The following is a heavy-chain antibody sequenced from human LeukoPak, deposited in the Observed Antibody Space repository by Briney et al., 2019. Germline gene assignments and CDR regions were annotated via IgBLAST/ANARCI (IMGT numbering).Heavy chain of an antibody. J-gene: IGHJ3*02. D-gene: IGHD6-19*01. V-gene: IGHV3-7*01. CDR3: ARDSSGWYEDAFDI. CDR2: IKQDGSEK. CDR1: GFTFSSYW. Sequence: SGGSLRPSCAASGFTFSSYWMSWVRQAPGKGLEWVANIKQDGSEKYYVDSVKGRFTISRDNAKNSLYLQMNSLRAEDTAVYYCARDSSGWYEDAFDIWGQGTMVTVSS.